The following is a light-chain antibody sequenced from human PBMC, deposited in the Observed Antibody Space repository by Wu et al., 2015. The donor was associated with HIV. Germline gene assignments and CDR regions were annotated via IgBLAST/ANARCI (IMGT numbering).Light chain of an antibody. J-gene: IGKJ4*01. CDR3: QQSYSDFLT. CDR2: GAS. CDR1: QSIXTL. Sequence: SASVGDRVTITXRASQSIXTLLHWYQQTPGKAPRXLIYGASNLQGGVPSRFSGGGSGTDFTLTISSLEPEDFATYYCQQSYSDFLTFGGGTRVEVK. V-gene: IGKV1-39*01.